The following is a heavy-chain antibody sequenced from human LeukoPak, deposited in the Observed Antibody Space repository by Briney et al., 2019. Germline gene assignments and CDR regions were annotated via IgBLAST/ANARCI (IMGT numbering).Heavy chain of an antibody. D-gene: IGHD2-2*01. Sequence: GGSLRLSCAASGFTFSSYAMSWVRQAPGKGLEWVSAISGSGGSTYYADSVKGRFTISRDNSKNTLYLQMNSLRAEDTAAYYCAKNPSRIVVVPADVWGQGTTVTVSS. CDR1: GFTFSSYA. J-gene: IGHJ6*02. CDR2: ISGSGGST. V-gene: IGHV3-23*01. CDR3: AKNPSRIVVVPADV.